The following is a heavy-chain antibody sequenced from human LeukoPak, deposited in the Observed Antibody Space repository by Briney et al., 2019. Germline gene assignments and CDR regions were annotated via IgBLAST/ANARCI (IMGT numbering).Heavy chain of an antibody. J-gene: IGHJ5*02. CDR1: GYTFSSYH. Sequence: GASVKGSCKASGYTFSSYHMHWVRQAPGQGLEWMGIINPSDGSTGYAQKFQGRVTMTRDTSTTTVYMELSSLRSEDTAVYYCSRDYMAAAGNWFDPWGQGTLVTVSS. D-gene: IGHD6-13*01. CDR2: INPSDGST. V-gene: IGHV1-46*03. CDR3: SRDYMAAAGNWFDP.